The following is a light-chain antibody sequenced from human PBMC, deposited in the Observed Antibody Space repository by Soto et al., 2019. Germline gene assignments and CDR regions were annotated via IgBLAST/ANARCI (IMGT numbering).Light chain of an antibody. CDR2: SDD. CDR3: AAWDDSLNGVI. Sequence: QPVLTQPPSTSGTPGQRVTISCSGSSSNIGSNPVHWYQQLPGTAPKVLIYSDDQRPSGVPDRFSGSKSGTSASLAISGLQSEDEAGYYCAAWDDSLNGVIFGGGTKLTVL. CDR1: SSNIGSNP. V-gene: IGLV1-44*01. J-gene: IGLJ2*01.